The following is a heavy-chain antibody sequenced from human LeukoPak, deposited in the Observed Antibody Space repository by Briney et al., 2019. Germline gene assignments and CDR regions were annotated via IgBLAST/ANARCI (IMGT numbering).Heavy chain of an antibody. CDR1: GGSFSGYY. J-gene: IGHJ4*02. CDR2: IYYSGST. CDR3: ARGIAAADNDY. D-gene: IGHD6-13*01. Sequence: SETLSLTCAVYGGSFSGYYWSWIRQPPGKGLEWIGYIYYSGSTNYNPSLKSRVTISVDTSKNQFSLKLSSVTAADTAVYYCARGIAAADNDYWGQGTLVTVSS. V-gene: IGHV4-59*12.